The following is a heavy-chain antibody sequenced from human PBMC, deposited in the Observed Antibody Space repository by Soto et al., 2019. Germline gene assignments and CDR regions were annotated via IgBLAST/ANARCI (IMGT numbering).Heavy chain of an antibody. J-gene: IGHJ2*01. V-gene: IGHV4-39*07. CDR1: GGSISSSSYY. D-gene: IGHD2-8*01. CDR2: IYYSGST. CDR3: AREIMPLTNDWYFDL. Sequence: PSETLSLTCTVSGGSISSSSYYWGWIRQPPGKGLEWIGSIYYSGSTYYNPSLKSRLTISVDTSKNQFSLRLSSVTAADTAVYYCAREIMPLTNDWYFDLWGRGTLVTVSS.